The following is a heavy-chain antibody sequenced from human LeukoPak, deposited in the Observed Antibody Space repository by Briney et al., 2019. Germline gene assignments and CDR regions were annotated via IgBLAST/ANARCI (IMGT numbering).Heavy chain of an antibody. V-gene: IGHV4-34*01. CDR3: ARQRKGCSWPYYYYYMDV. CDR1: GGSFSGYY. CDR2: INHSGST. J-gene: IGHJ6*03. Sequence: SETLSLACAAYGGSFSGYYWSWIRQPPGKGLEWIGEINHSGSTNYNPSLKSRVTISVDTSKNQFSLKLSSVTAADTAVYYCARQRKGCSWPYYYYYMDVWGKGTTVTISS. D-gene: IGHD6-13*01.